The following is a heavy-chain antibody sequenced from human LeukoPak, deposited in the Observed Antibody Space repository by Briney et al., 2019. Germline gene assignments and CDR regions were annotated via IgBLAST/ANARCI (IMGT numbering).Heavy chain of an antibody. CDR2: INHRGST. V-gene: IGHV4-34*01. D-gene: IGHD3-16*01. J-gene: IGHJ4*02. Sequence: SETLSLTCAVYGGSFSAYYWSWIRQPPGKGLEWIGEINHRGSTNYNPSPKSRVTISVDTSKNQFSLKLSSVTAADTAVYYCAGRFRGFYFDYWGQGTLVTVSS. CDR3: AGRFRGFYFDY. CDR1: GGSFSAYY.